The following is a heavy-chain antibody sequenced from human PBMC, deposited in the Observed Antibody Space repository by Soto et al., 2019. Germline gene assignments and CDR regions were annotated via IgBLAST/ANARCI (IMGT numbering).Heavy chain of an antibody. Sequence: EVQILESGGGLVQPGGSLRLSCAASGFTFSSSAMNWVRQAPGKGLEWVSVISGSDGRTYYADSVKGRFTVSRDNSKNTLYLAMTSLRAEDTAVYYCAKSLNINWKNWFDPWGQGTLVTVSS. D-gene: IGHD1-1*01. CDR3: AKSLNINWKNWFDP. CDR1: GFTFSSSA. J-gene: IGHJ5*02. V-gene: IGHV3-23*01. CDR2: ISGSDGRT.